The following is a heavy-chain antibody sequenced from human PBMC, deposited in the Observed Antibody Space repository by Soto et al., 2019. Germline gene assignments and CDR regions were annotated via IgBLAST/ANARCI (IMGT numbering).Heavy chain of an antibody. Sequence: WGTLRLSCLASGFTFIDFAMSLRRHVQLRCLGLVASLDGAGGSTYYAESVRGRFSISRDNSQNTLFLQMKRLTVDDTAIYYCAAPRDEYGSGVSWFTYGMDIWGQGTTVTVSS. J-gene: IGHJ6*02. D-gene: IGHD3-10*01. V-gene: IGHV3-23*01. CDR1: GFTFIDFA. CDR2: LDGAGGST. CDR3: AAPRDEYGSGVSWFTYGMDI.